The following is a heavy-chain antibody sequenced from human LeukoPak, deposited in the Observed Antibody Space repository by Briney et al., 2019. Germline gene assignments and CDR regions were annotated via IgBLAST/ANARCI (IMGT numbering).Heavy chain of an antibody. CDR2: IYYSGSA. J-gene: IGHJ4*02. D-gene: IGHD5-24*01. CDR3: AGDGGRDGYNDYYFDY. Sequence: SETLSLTCTVSVGSISSYYWSCIRQPPGKGREWVGYIYYSGSANYNPYLKSRVTISVDASKNKFSLMLRSVTAADTAVYYCAGDGGRDGYNDYYFDYWGQGTLVTVSS. CDR1: VGSISSYY. V-gene: IGHV4-59*01.